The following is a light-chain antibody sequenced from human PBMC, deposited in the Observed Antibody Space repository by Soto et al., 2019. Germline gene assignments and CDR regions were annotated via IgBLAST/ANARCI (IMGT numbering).Light chain of an antibody. J-gene: IGKJ1*01. Sequence: IQMTQSPSTLSASVGDRVTITCRASQNINTWLAWYQQKPGKAPRLLIYRASSLENGVPSRFGGRGSGTQFIFTISSLQPDDSATYYCQQYSSYSTFGQGTKVEIK. CDR3: QQYSSYST. CDR2: RAS. CDR1: QNINTW. V-gene: IGKV1-5*03.